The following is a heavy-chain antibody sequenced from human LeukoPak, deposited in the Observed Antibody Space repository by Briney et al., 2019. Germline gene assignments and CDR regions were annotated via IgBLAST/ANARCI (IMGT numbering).Heavy chain of an antibody. V-gene: IGHV1-8*01. CDR3: AIAPRSWGFDY. J-gene: IGHJ4*02. Sequence: ASVKVSCKASGYSFIRYHIHWLRQATGQGPEWMGWMNPNSGATGYAQKFQGRVTMSRSASINRAYMELSNLRSEDTAVFYCAIAPRSWGFDYWGQGTLVTVSS. CDR1: GYSFIRYH. D-gene: IGHD7-27*01. CDR2: MNPNSGAT.